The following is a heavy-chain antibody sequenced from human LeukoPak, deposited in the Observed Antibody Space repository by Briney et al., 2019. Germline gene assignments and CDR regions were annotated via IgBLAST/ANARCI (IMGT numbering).Heavy chain of an antibody. CDR2: ISGSGST. V-gene: IGHV4-4*09. CDR3: VVSPNQDFYDY. J-gene: IGHJ4*02. Sequence: SETLSLTCNVSGVSMNSHYLNCIRQPPGKGLEWIGFISGSGSTNYNPSLMSRVTMSLETSKRQFSLKLRSVTAADTAVYYCVVSPNQDFYDYWGQETLVTVSS. CDR1: GVSMNSHY.